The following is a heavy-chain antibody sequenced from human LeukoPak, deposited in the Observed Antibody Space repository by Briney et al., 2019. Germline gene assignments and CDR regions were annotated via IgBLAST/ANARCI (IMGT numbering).Heavy chain of an antibody. Sequence: GGSLRLSCAASGFTFSDYYMSWIRQAPGKGLEWVSYISSSGSTIYYADSVKGRFTISRGNAKNSLYLQMNSLRAEDTAVYYCARARPYNYDFWSGYRFDPWGQGTLVTVSS. CDR3: ARARPYNYDFWSGYRFDP. V-gene: IGHV3-11*04. J-gene: IGHJ5*02. CDR1: GFTFSDYY. CDR2: ISSSGSTI. D-gene: IGHD3-3*01.